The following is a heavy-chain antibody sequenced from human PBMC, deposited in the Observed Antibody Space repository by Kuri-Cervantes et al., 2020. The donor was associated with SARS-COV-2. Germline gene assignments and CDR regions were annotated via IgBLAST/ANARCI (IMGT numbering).Heavy chain of an antibody. CDR3: ARDHGEFDYYYYGMDV. Sequence: GGSLRLSCAASGFTFSSYSMNWVRQAPGKGLEWVSYISSSSSTIYYADSVKGRFTISRDNAKNSLYLQMNSLRDEDTAVYYCARDHGEFDYYYYGMDVWGQGTTVTVSS. J-gene: IGHJ6*02. D-gene: IGHD3-10*01. CDR2: ISSSSSTI. V-gene: IGHV3-48*02. CDR1: GFTFSSYS.